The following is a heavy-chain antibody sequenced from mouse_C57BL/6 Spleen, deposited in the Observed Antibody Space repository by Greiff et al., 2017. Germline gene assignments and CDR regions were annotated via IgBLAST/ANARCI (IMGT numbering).Heavy chain of an antibody. CDR3: ARRGVITTVARYFDV. Sequence: EVQLQQSGPELVKPGASVKISCKASGYTFTDYYMNWVKQSHGKSLEWIGDINPNNGGTSYNQKFKGKATLTVDKSSSTAYMELRSLTSEDSAVYYCARRGVITTVARYFDVWGTGTTVTVSS. CDR1: GYTFTDYY. V-gene: IGHV1-26*01. D-gene: IGHD1-1*01. J-gene: IGHJ1*03. CDR2: INPNNGGT.